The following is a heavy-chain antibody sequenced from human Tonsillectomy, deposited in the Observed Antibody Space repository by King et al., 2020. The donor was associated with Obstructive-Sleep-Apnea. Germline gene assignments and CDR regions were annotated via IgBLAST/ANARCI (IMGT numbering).Heavy chain of an antibody. D-gene: IGHD4-23*01. V-gene: IGHV3-43D*03. CDR1: GFTFDDYA. Sequence: VQLVESGGVVVQPGGSLRLSCAASGFTFDDYAMHWVRQAPGKGLEWVSLISWDGGSTYYADSVMGRFTISSDNSKNSLYLQMNSLRAEDTALYYCAKDITGHRDTVVTNYYYYYCMDVWGQGTTVTVSS. J-gene: IGHJ6*02. CDR3: AKDITGHRDTVVTNYYYYYCMDV. CDR2: ISWDGGST.